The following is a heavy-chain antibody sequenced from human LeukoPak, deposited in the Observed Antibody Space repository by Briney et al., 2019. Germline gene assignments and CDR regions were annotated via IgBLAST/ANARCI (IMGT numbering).Heavy chain of an antibody. CDR1: IFSFSAYS. CDR3: ARDRGQTGYYWSYYYYMDV. Sequence: GGSLRLSCVASIFSFSAYSMNWVRQAPRKGLEWVSYTGGGSSTLYYADSGQGRFTISRDNAQNSLYLQMNSLRAEDTAVYYCARDRGQTGYYWSYYYYMDVWGIGTTVTVSS. J-gene: IGHJ6*03. CDR2: TGGGSSTL. D-gene: IGHD3-9*01. V-gene: IGHV3-48*01.